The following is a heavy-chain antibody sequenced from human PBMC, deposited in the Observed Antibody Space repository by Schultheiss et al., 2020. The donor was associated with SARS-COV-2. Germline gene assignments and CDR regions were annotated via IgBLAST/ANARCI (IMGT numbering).Heavy chain of an antibody. CDR1: GFTFSSYS. CDR2: ISSSSSYI. V-gene: IGHV3-21*01. J-gene: IGHJ6*03. CDR3: ARTIGYSYGYYYYYMDV. Sequence: GESLKISCAASGFTFSSYSMNWVRQAPGKGLEWVSSISSSSSYIYYADSVKGRFTISRDNAKNSLYLQMNSLRAEDTAVYYCARTIGYSYGYYYYYMDVWGKGTTVTVSS. D-gene: IGHD5-18*01.